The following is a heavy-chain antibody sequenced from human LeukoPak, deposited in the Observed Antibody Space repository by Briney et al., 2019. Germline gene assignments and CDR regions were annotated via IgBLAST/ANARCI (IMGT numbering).Heavy chain of an antibody. CDR1: GLTFSSYA. CDR2: ISESGAYQ. J-gene: IGHJ5*02. D-gene: IGHD3-22*01. V-gene: IGHV3-23*01. Sequence: PGRSLRLSCAASGLTFSSYAMTSVSPAPGEGLEWASAISESGAYQQYAVSVEGRFTISRDNSKNALFLQKDSLRAQDAAVYYCARPFRQFDSSSSYYSFDLWGRGTVVSVSS. CDR3: ARPFRQFDSSSSYYSFDL.